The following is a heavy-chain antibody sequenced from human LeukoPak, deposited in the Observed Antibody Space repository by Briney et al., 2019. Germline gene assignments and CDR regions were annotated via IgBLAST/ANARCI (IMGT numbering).Heavy chain of an antibody. V-gene: IGHV3-21*01. D-gene: IGHD3-10*01. CDR2: ISSSSSYI. Sequence: GSVRLSSAASGFTFSSYSMYWVHQAPGNGMEWISSISSSSSYIYYADSVTRRFTMSRDNAENSLYLRMHSLRAEVTAVYYCARDIVSASYYNYYYYGMDVWGQGTTVTVSS. CDR3: ARDIVSASYYNYYYYGMDV. CDR1: GFTFSSYS. J-gene: IGHJ6*02.